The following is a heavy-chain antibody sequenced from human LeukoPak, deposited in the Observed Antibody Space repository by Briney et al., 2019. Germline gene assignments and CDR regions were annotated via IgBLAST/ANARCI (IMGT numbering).Heavy chain of an antibody. CDR2: ISGSGGST. D-gene: IGHD1-26*01. CDR3: AREFSGSNYGFPFDY. V-gene: IGHV3-23*01. J-gene: IGHJ4*02. CDR1: GFTFSSYA. Sequence: GGSLRLSCAAAGFTFSSYAMNWVRQAPGKGLEWVSAISGSGGSTYYADSVKGRFTISRDNPKNTLYLQMNSLRAEDTAVYYCAREFSGSNYGFPFDYWGQGTLVTVSS.